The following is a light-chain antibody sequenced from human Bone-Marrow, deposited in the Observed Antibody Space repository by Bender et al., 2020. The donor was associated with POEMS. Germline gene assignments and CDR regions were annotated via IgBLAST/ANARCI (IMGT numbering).Light chain of an antibody. CDR3: CSYADNSVWV. V-gene: IGLV2-23*02. CDR1: SSDVAAYNL. CDR2: DVT. J-gene: IGLJ3*02. Sequence: QSALTQPASVSGSPGQSITISCTGTSSDVAAYNLVSWYQHHPGKAPRLMIYDVTNRPSGVSNRFSGSKSDNTASLTISGLQAEDEADFYCCSYADNSVWVFGGGTKLTVL.